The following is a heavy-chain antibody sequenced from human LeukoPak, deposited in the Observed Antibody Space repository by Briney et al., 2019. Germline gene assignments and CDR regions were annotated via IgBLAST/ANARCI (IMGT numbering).Heavy chain of an antibody. CDR1: GFTSNYFW. CDR2: INNDGTAT. Sequence: GGSLRLSCAASGFTSNYFWMHWVRQVPGKGLVWVSGINNDGTATYYADSVKGRFTISRDNAKNTGYLQMNGLRAEDTTVYYCATVSEYWGQGTLVTVSS. V-gene: IGHV3-74*01. J-gene: IGHJ4*02. CDR3: ATVSEY.